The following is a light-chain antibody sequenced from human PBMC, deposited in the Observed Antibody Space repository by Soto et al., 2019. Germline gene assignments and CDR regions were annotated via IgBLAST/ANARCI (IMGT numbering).Light chain of an antibody. CDR3: LQHNNWWT. V-gene: IGKV3D-15*01. Sequence: EIVMTQSPATLSVSPGERATLSCRASQSVSSNLAWYQQKPGQAPRLLIYGASTRATGIPARFSGSGSGTEFTLTISSLQSEDFAVYYCLQHNNWWTFGQGTKVDIK. CDR1: QSVSSN. J-gene: IGKJ1*01. CDR2: GAS.